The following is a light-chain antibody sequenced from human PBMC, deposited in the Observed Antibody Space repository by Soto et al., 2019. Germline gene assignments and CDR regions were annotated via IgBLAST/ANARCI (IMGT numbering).Light chain of an antibody. CDR1: QSIDTN. Sequence: EVIMTQSPATLSVSPGQRATLSCRASQSIDTNLAWYQQKPGQPPRLLIYDVSTRATDIPARFTGSGSGTEFTLTISSLQSADFAVYYCQQYNNWPPTWTFGQGTKVDIK. V-gene: IGKV3-15*01. CDR2: DVS. CDR3: QQYNNWPPTWT. J-gene: IGKJ1*01.